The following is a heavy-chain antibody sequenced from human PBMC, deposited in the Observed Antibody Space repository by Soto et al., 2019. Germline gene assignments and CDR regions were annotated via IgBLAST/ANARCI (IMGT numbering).Heavy chain of an antibody. J-gene: IGHJ3*01. D-gene: IGHD3-3*01. V-gene: IGHV3-7*05. CDR2: IKPDGSEK. CDR3: VRRRCGGAYDL. CDR1: GFTFTDHW. Sequence: EVQLVESGGGLVQPGGSLRLSCVASGFTFTDHWMTWVRQAPGRRPEWVANIKPDGSEKYYMDSVRGRFAISRDNAKNSLSLLMNSLGPEDTAMFYCVRRRCGGAYDLWGQGTMVTVS.